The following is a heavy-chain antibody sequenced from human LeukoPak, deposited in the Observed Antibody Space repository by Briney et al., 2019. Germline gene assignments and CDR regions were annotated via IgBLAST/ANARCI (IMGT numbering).Heavy chain of an antibody. D-gene: IGHD3-22*01. V-gene: IGHV3-21*01. CDR1: GFTFSIYS. CDR2: ISSSSSYI. Sequence: GGSLRLSCAASGFTFSIYSMNWVRQAPGKGLEWVSSISSSSSYIYYADSVKGRFTISRDNAKNSLYLQMNSLRAEDTAVYYCAREPLTTAYDYWGQGTLVTVSS. J-gene: IGHJ4*02. CDR3: AREPLTTAYDY.